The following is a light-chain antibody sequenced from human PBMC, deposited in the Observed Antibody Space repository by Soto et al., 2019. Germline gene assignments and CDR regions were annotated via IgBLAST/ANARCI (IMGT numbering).Light chain of an antibody. Sequence: AIPMTQSPSSLSSSVGDRVTITCRASQDISTELGWYQQKPGKAPKLLIYATSSLQGGVPSRFSGSGSGTDFTLTISSLQPEDFATYYCLQDYSYPRTFGQGTKVEIK. CDR3: LQDYSYPRT. CDR2: ATS. J-gene: IGKJ1*01. CDR1: QDISTE. V-gene: IGKV1-6*01.